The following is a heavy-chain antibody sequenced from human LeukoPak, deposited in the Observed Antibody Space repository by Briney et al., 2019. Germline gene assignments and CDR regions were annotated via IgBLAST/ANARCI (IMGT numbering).Heavy chain of an antibody. CDR1: GFTFSTNA. CDR2: IGESGGGT. CDR3: TKKGAQDWYFDL. Sequence: GGSLRLSCAASGFTFSTNAMSWVRQAPGKGLEWVSGIGESGGGTHYADSVKDRFTISRDNSKRTLYLQMNNLRAEDMAVYYCTKKGAQDWYFDLWGRGTLVTVSS. J-gene: IGHJ2*01. V-gene: IGHV3-23*01. D-gene: IGHD3-16*01.